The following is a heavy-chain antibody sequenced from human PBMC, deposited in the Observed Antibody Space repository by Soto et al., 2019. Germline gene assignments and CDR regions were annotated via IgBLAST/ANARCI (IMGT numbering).Heavy chain of an antibody. J-gene: IGHJ3*02. Sequence: GESLKISCAASGFTFSDYYMSWIRQAPGKGLEWVSYISSSGSTIYYADSVKGRFTISRDNAKNSLYLQMNSLRAEDTAVYYCARLDYGDYDAFDIWGQGTMVTVSS. V-gene: IGHV3-11*01. CDR1: GFTFSDYY. CDR2: ISSSGSTI. CDR3: ARLDYGDYDAFDI. D-gene: IGHD4-17*01.